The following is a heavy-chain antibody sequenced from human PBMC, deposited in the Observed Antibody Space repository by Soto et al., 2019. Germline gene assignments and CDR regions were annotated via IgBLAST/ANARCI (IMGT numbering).Heavy chain of an antibody. CDR2: INIDGGTT. V-gene: IGHV3-74*01. CDR3: ARGSNTYPSY. J-gene: IGHJ4*02. D-gene: IGHD2-21*01. Sequence: SGGSLRLSSAVSGFTFSNYWMHWVRQAPGKGLVWVSRINIDGGTTSYADSVKGRFTISRDNAKNTLYLQMSSLRAEDTAVYYCARGSNTYPSYWGRGTLVTVSS. CDR1: GFTFSNYW.